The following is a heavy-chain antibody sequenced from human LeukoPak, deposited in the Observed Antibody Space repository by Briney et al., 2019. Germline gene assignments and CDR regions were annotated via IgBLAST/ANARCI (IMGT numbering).Heavy chain of an antibody. V-gene: IGHV3-74*01. D-gene: IGHD3-10*01. CDR2: INSDGSST. CDR1: GFAFSSYW. J-gene: IGHJ3*02. CDR3: ARGTNYYGSGPGDI. Sequence: HPGGSLRLSCAASGFAFSSYWMHWVRQAPGKGLVWVSRINSDGSSTIYADSVKGRFTISRDNAKNTLYLQMNSLRVDDTAVYYCARGTNYYGSGPGDIWGQGTMVTVSS.